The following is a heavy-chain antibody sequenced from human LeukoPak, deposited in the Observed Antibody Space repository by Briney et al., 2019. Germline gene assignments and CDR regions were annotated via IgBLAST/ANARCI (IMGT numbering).Heavy chain of an antibody. CDR3: ARVNRFSTRHGVSYFDL. D-gene: IGHD3-3*01. CDR1: GGSISSSSYY. V-gene: IGHV4-39*01. CDR2: IYYSGST. Sequence: PSETLSLTCTVSGGSISSSSYYWGWIRQPPGKGLEWIGSIYYSGSTYYNPSLKSRVTISVDTSKNQFSLKLSSVTAADTAVYYCARVNRFSTRHGVSYFDLWGRGTLVTVSS. J-gene: IGHJ2*01.